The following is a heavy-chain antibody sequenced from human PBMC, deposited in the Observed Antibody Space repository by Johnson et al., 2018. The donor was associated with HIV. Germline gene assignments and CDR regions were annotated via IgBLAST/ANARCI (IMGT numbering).Heavy chain of an antibody. J-gene: IGHJ3*02. D-gene: IGHD3-22*01. CDR3: AKGGERYYDSSGYDAFDI. V-gene: IGHV3-30*02. CDR2: IRYDGSNK. CDR1: GFTFSSYG. Sequence: QVQLVESGGGVVQPGGSLRLSCAASGFTFSSYGMHWVRQAPGKGLEWVAFIRYDGSNKYYADSVKGRFSISRVNSKNTLYLQMNSLRAEDPVVYYCAKGGERYYDSSGYDAFDIWGQGTMVTVSS.